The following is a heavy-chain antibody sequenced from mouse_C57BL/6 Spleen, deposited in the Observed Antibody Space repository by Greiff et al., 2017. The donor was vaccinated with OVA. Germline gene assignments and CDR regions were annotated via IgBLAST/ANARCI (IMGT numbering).Heavy chain of an antibody. CDR3: ARGYDDGSFAY. CDR2: INPNNGGT. Sequence: VQLKQSGPELVKPGASVKMSCKASGYTFTDYNMHWVKQSHGKSLEWIGYINPNNGGTSYNQKFKGKATLTVNKSSSTAYMELRSLTSEDSAVYYCARGYDDGSFAYWGQGTLVTVSA. V-gene: IGHV1-22*01. CDR1: GYTFTDYN. D-gene: IGHD2-12*01. J-gene: IGHJ3*01.